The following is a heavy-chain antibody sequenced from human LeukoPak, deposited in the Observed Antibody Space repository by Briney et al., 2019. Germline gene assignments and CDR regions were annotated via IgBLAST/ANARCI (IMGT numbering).Heavy chain of an antibody. CDR1: GFTFSSYA. D-gene: IGHD3-9*01. V-gene: IGHV3-23*01. CDR2: ISGSGGST. J-gene: IGHJ4*02. Sequence: GGSLRLSCAASGFTFSSYAMSWVRQAPGKGLEWVSAISGSGGSTYYADSVRGRFTISRDNSKNTLYLQMNSLRAEDTAVYYCAKDQEITILSFFDYWGQGTMVTASS. CDR3: AKDQEITILSFFDY.